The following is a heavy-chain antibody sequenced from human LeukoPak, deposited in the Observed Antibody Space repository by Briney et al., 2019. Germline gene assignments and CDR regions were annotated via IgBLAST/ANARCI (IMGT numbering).Heavy chain of an antibody. V-gene: IGHV4-59*01. CDR2: IYYTGNT. CDR3: ARDRLQLLS. CDR1: GGSISSYY. J-gene: IGHJ5*02. D-gene: IGHD1-1*01. Sequence: PSETLSLTCTVSGGSISSYYWSWIRQPPGKGLEWIGYIYYTGNTNYHTALKSRVTISVDTSKNQFSLKLSSVTAADTAVYYWARDRLQLLSWGQGTLVTVSS.